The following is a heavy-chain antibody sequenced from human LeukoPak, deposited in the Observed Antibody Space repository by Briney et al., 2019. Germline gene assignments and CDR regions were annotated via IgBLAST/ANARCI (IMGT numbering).Heavy chain of an antibody. CDR1: GFTFSSYA. Sequence: PGGSLRLSCAASGFTFSSYAMTWDRQAPGKGLDWVSGISGSGGSTYYADSVKGRFTISRGNSKNTLYLQMNSLRAEDTAVYYCARVGVVINSGPYYYYMDVWGKGTTVTVSS. CDR3: ARVGVVINSGPYYYYMDV. D-gene: IGHD3-3*01. V-gene: IGHV3-23*01. J-gene: IGHJ6*03. CDR2: ISGSGGST.